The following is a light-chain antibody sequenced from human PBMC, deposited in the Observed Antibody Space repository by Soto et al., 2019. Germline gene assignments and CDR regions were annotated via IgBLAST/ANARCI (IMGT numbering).Light chain of an antibody. CDR3: QQSFSTPGT. V-gene: IGKV1-39*01. CDR2: AAS. CDR1: QRISSY. J-gene: IGKJ1*01. Sequence: DVQMTQSPSSLSASVGVRVTITCRASQRISSYLNWYQQKPGKAPKLLIYAASNLQSGVPSRFSGSGSGTDFTLTISSLQPEDFATYYCQQSFSTPGTFGQGTKVDIK.